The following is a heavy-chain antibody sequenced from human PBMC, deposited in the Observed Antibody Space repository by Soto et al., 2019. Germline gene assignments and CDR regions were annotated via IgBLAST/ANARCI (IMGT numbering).Heavy chain of an antibody. J-gene: IGHJ4*02. D-gene: IGHD2-2*01. CDR1: GFTFSSYS. V-gene: IGHV3-48*01. CDR2: ISSSSSTI. CDR3: ARPYCSSTSCYLGYFDY. Sequence: GGSLRLSCAASGFTFSSYSMNWVRQAPGKGLEWVSYISSSSSTIYYADSVEGRFTISRDNAKNSLYLQMNSLRAEDTAVYYCARPYCSSTSCYLGYFDYWGQGTLVTVSS.